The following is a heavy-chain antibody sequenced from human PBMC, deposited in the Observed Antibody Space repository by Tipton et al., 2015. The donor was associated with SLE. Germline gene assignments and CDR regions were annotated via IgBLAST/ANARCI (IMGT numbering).Heavy chain of an antibody. CDR1: GGSFSGYY. Sequence: TLSLTCAVYGGSFSGYYWSWIRQPPGKGLEWIGEINHSGSTNYNPSLKSRVTISVDTSKNQFSLKLSSVTAADTAVYYCARLHDYYDSSGYDWYFDLWGRGTLVTVSP. CDR3: ARLHDYYDSSGYDWYFDL. CDR2: INHSGST. J-gene: IGHJ2*01. V-gene: IGHV4-34*01. D-gene: IGHD3-22*01.